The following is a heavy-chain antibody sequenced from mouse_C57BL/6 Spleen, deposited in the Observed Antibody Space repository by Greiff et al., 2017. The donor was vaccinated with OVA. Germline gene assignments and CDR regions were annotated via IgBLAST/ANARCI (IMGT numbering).Heavy chain of an antibody. CDR2: IHPNSGST. J-gene: IGHJ4*01. Sequence: QVQLQQSGAELVKPGASVKLSCKASGYTFTSYWMHWVKQRPGQGLEWIGMIHPNSGSTNYNEKFKSKATLTVDKSSSTAYMQLSSLTSEDSAVYYCARLHTGGAMDYWGQGTSVTVSS. V-gene: IGHV1-64*01. CDR1: GYTFTSYW. D-gene: IGHD5-1-1*01. CDR3: ARLHTGGAMDY.